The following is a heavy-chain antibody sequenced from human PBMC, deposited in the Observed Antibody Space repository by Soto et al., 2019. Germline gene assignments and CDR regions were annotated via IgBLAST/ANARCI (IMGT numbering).Heavy chain of an antibody. V-gene: IGHV1-18*01. CDR2: FSAYNGNT. CDR1: GYTFTSYG. D-gene: IGHD6-13*01. CDR3: ARIPGRIAAAGTPHYYYYMDV. J-gene: IGHJ6*03. Sequence: QVQLVQSGAEVKKPGASVKVSCKASGYTFTSYGISWVRQAPGQGLEWMGWFSAYNGNTNYAQKLQGRVTMTTDTSTSTAYMELRSLRSDDTAVYYCARIPGRIAAAGTPHYYYYMDVWGKGTTVTVSS.